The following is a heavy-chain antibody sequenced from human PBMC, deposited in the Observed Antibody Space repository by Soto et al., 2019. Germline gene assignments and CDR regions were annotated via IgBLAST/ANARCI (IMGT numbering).Heavy chain of an antibody. J-gene: IGHJ4*02. V-gene: IGHV3-72*01. CDR2: IRNKANGYTT. Sequence: EVQLVESGGGLVQPGESLRLSCAVSGLTFSDHYMDWVRQAPGKGLEWVGRIRNKANGYTTDYAASVKGRFTISRDNSRNSLYLQMNSLKIEDTAVYYCVRVGGEENWGQGTLVTVSS. CDR3: VRVGGEEN. CDR1: GLTFSDHY. D-gene: IGHD3-16*01.